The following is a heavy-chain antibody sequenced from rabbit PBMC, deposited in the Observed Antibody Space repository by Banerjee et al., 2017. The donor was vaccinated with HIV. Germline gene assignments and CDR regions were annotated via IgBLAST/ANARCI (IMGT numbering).Heavy chain of an antibody. CDR3: AEDTYGYTYFNL. V-gene: IGHV1S40*01. J-gene: IGHJ4*01. Sequence: AKGRFTISKTSSTTVTLQMTSLTAADTATYFCAEDTYGYTYFNLWGPGTLVTVS. D-gene: IGHD6-1*01.